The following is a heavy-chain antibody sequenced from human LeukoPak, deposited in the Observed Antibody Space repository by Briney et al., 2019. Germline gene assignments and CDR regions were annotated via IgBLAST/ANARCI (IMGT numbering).Heavy chain of an antibody. CDR3: ARDNRLVVVAATTNDYYYYGMDV. CDR1: GFTFSSYA. J-gene: IGHJ6*02. Sequence: GGSLRLSCAASGFTFSSYAMHWVRQAPGKGLEYVSAISSNGGSTYYANSVKGRFTIPRDNSKNTLYLQMGSLRSEDTAVYYCARDNRLVVVAATTNDYYYYGMDVWGQGTTVTVSS. CDR2: ISSNGGST. D-gene: IGHD2-15*01. V-gene: IGHV3-64*01.